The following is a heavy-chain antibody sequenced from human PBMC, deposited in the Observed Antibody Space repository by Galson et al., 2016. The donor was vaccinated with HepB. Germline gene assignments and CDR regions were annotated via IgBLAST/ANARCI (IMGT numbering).Heavy chain of an antibody. CDR3: ARADTAMVQRRSYYLDY. CDR1: GYTFTSYH. CDR2: INASGGST. D-gene: IGHD5-18*01. J-gene: IGHJ4*02. V-gene: IGHV1-46*01. Sequence: SVKVSCKASGYTFTSYHMHWVRQAPGQGLEWMGIINASGGSTRYAQKFQGRVTMTRDTSTSTVYMELSSLRSEDTAVYYCARADTAMVQRRSYYLDYWGQGTLVTVSS.